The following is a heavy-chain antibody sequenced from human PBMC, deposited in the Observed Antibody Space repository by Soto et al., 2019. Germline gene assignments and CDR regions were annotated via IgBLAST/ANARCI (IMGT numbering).Heavy chain of an antibody. Sequence: QIHLVQSGAEVKKPGASVKVSCKGSGYGFTTYGITWVRQAPGQGLEWMAWISAHNGNTNYAQKLQGRVTVTRDTSTSTAYMELRILRSDDTAVYYCARGRYGDYWGQGALVPVSS. CDR2: ISAHNGNT. V-gene: IGHV1-18*01. D-gene: IGHD1-1*01. CDR1: GYGFTTYG. J-gene: IGHJ4*02. CDR3: ARGRYGDY.